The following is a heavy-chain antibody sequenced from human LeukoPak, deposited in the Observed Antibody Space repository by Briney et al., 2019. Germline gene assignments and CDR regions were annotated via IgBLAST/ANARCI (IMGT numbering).Heavy chain of an antibody. CDR2: ISYDGSNK. CDR1: GFTFSSYG. V-gene: IGHV3-30*18. Sequence: PGGSLRLSCAASGFTFSSYGMHWVCQAPGKGLEWVAVISYDGSNKYYADSVKGRFTISRDNSKNTLYLQMNSLRAEDTAVYYCAKDSLEWLLGDYFDYWGQGTLVTVSS. J-gene: IGHJ4*02. D-gene: IGHD5-12*01. CDR3: AKDSLEWLLGDYFDY.